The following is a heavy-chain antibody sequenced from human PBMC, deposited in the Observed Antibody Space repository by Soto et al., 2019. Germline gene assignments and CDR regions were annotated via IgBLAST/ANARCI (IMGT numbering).Heavy chain of an antibody. CDR2: INHSGST. CDR1: GGSFSGYY. Sequence: SETLSLTCAVYGGSFSGYYWSWIRQPPGKGLEWIGEINHSGSTNYNPSLKSRVTISVDTSKNQFSLKLSSVTAADTAVYYCARFLHTQNWFDPWGQGTLVTVSS. V-gene: IGHV4-34*01. CDR3: ARFLHTQNWFDP. J-gene: IGHJ5*02. D-gene: IGHD2-2*02.